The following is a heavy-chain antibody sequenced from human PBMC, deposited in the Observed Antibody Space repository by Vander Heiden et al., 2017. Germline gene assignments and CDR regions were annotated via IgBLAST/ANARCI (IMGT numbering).Heavy chain of an antibody. D-gene: IGHD4-17*01. Sequence: QLQLQESRPRLVKPSATLSLTCTVPGGSVRSGGYYWSWSRQHTGKGLEWIGYIYYSGSTNYNTSLKSRVTISVDTSKNQFSLKLSSVTAADTAVYYWARGRIIYGDYLDAFDIWGQGTMVTVSS. J-gene: IGHJ3*02. CDR3: ARGRIIYGDYLDAFDI. V-gene: IGHV4-61*08. CDR2: IYYSGST. CDR1: GGSVRSGGYY.